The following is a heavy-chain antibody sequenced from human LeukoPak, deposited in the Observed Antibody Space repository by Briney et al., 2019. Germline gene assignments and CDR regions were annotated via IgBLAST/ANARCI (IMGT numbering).Heavy chain of an antibody. J-gene: IGHJ4*02. D-gene: IGHD3-9*01. CDR2: MNPNSGNT. CDR1: GYTFTSYD. CDR3: ASLGGIYYDILTGYYTDDY. V-gene: IGHV1-8*01. Sequence: ASVKVSCKASGYTFTSYDINWVRQATGQGLEWMGWMNPNSGNTGYAQKFQGRVTMTRNTSISTAYMELSSLRSEDTAVYYCASLGGIYYDILTGYYTDDYWGQGTLVTVSS.